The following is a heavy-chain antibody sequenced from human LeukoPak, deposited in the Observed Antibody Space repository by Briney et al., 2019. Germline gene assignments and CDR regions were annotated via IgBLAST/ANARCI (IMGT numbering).Heavy chain of an antibody. CDR1: GYTLTELS. CDR2: FDPEDGDA. V-gene: IGHV1-24*01. CDR3: ARGEYQLLLDYYYYGMDV. J-gene: IGHJ6*02. D-gene: IGHD2-2*01. Sequence: ASVKVSCKVSGYTLTELSIHWVRQAPGKGLEWMGGFDPEDGDAIYAQSFQGRVTMTEDTSTDTPYMELRSLRSEDTAVYYCARGEYQLLLDYYYYGMDVWGQGTTVTVSS.